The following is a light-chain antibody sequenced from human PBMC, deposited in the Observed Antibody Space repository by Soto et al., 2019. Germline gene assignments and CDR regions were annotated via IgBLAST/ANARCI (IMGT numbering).Light chain of an antibody. Sequence: QLVLTQSPSASASLGASVTLTCTVSRGHSSYAIAWHQQQPDKGPRYLMKLNSDGSHRKGDGIPDRFSGSSSGAERYLTISSLQSEDEADYYCQTWGTFWVFGGGTKLTVL. CDR2: LNSDGSH. CDR3: QTWGTFWV. J-gene: IGLJ3*02. CDR1: RGHSSYA. V-gene: IGLV4-69*01.